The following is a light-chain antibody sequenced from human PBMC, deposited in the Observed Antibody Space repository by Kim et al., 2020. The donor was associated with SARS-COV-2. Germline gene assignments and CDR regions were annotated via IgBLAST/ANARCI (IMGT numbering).Light chain of an antibody. J-gene: IGLJ3*02. CDR3: QVWDSGSEHWV. Sequence: SYELTQPPSVSEAPGKTATITCGGDDIGTKSVHWYQQKPDQAPVLVIYYDTDRPSGIPERFSASNSGNTATLTVSRVEAGDEADYYCQVWDSGSEHWVFG. CDR1: DIGTKS. CDR2: YDT. V-gene: IGLV3-21*04.